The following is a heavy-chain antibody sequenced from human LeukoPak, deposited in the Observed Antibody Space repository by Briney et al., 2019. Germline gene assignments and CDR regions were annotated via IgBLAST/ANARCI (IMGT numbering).Heavy chain of an antibody. Sequence: TGGSLRLSCAASGFTFSSYWMSWVRQAPGKGLEWVANIKQDGSEKYYVDSVKGRFTISRDNAKNSLYLRMNSLRAEDTAVYYCARDSPRGLYYYYGMDVWGQGTTVTVSS. D-gene: IGHD3-10*01. CDR1: GFTFSSYW. CDR2: IKQDGSEK. J-gene: IGHJ6*02. CDR3: ARDSPRGLYYYYGMDV. V-gene: IGHV3-7*01.